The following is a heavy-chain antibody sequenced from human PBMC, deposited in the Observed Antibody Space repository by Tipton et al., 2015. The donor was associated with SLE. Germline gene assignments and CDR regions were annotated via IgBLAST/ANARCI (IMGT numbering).Heavy chain of an antibody. CDR3: ARGRLLNYFDY. Sequence: PSLTCSVSGGSISSGTYYWTWIRQHPGKGLEWIAYIYSSGSTYYNPSLKSRVAISVDTSKSQFSLKLRSVTAADTAVYYCARGRLLNYFDYWGQGSLVTVSS. J-gene: IGHJ4*02. CDR1: GGSISSGTYY. V-gene: IGHV4-31*03. CDR2: IYSSGST. D-gene: IGHD2-8*01.